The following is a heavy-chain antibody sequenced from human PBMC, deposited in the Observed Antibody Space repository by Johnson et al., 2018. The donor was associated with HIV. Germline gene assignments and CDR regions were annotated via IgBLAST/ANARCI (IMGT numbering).Heavy chain of an antibody. Sequence: VQLVESGGGLVQPGGSLRLSCAASGFTVSRNYMSWVRQAPGKGLEWVSVVYSGGSTYYADSVKGRFTVSRDNSKNTVYLQMNSLRDEDTAVYYCAKVGDSPDAFDIWGQGTMVTVSS. D-gene: IGHD3-16*01. V-gene: IGHV3-66*01. CDR1: GFTVSRNY. CDR3: AKVGDSPDAFDI. CDR2: VYSGGST. J-gene: IGHJ3*02.